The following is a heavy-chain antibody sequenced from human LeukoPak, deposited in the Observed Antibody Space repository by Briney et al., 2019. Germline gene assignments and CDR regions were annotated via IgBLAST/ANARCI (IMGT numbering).Heavy chain of an antibody. CDR2: IYPGDSDT. D-gene: IGHD6-19*01. V-gene: IGHV5-51*01. CDR3: ARIGGWYVSGQYWFDP. CDR1: GYSFTSYW. Sequence: GESLKISCKGSGYSFTSYWIGWVRQMPGKGLEWMGIIYPGDSDTRYSPSFQGQVTISADKSISTAYLQWSSLRSEDTAVYYCARIGGWYVSGQYWFDPWGQGTLVTVSS. J-gene: IGHJ5*02.